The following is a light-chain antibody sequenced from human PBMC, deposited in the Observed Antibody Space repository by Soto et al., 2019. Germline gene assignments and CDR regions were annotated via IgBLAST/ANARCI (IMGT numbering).Light chain of an antibody. CDR3: SSYTRQNTRV. V-gene: IGLV2-14*01. J-gene: IGLJ3*02. CDR2: EVT. CDR1: SSDVGGYNF. Sequence: QSALTQPASVSGSPGLSITISCTGTSSDVGGYNFVSWYQQHPGKAPKLMIYEVTNRPSGVSSRFSGSKSGNTASLTISGLQTEDEADYFCSSYTRQNTRVFGGGTKLTVL.